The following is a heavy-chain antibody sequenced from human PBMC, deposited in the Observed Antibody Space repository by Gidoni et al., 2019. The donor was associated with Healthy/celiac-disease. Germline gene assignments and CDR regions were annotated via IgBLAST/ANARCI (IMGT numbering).Heavy chain of an antibody. CDR2: INHSGST. J-gene: IGHJ4*02. Sequence: QVQLQQWGAGLLKPSETLSLTCAVYGGSFSGYYWSWIRQPPGKGLEWIGEINHSGSTNYNPSLKSRVTISVDTSKNQFSLKLSSVTAADTAVYYCARSYGDLLDYWGQGTLVTVSS. CDR3: ARSYGDLLDY. V-gene: IGHV4-34*01. CDR1: GGSFSGYY. D-gene: IGHD4-17*01.